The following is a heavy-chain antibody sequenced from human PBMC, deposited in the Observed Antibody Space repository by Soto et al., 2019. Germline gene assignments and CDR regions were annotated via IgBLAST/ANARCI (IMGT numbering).Heavy chain of an antibody. V-gene: IGHV1-8*01. CDR1: GYTFTSYD. CDR3: ARGDCSGGSCYSYYGMDV. J-gene: IGHJ6*02. Sequence: GASVKVSCKASGYTFTSYDINWVRQATGQGLEWMGWMNPNSGNTGYAQKFQGRVTMTRNTSISTAYMELSSLRSEDTAVYYYARGDCSGGSCYSYYGMDVWGQGTTVTVSS. CDR2: MNPNSGNT. D-gene: IGHD2-15*01.